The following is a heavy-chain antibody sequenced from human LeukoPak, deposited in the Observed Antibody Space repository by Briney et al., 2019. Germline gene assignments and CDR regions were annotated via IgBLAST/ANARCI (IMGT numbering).Heavy chain of an antibody. CDR3: ANPLVVDYSNNNYY. CDR2: ISGSGGST. J-gene: IGHJ4*02. V-gene: IGHV3-23*01. CDR1: GFTFSSYA. D-gene: IGHD4-11*01. Sequence: GGSLRLSCVGSGFTFSSYAMSWVRQAPEKGLKWVSAISGSGGSTYYADSVKGRFTISRDNSKNTLYLQMNSLRAEDTAVYYCANPLVVDYSNNNYYWGQGTLVTVSS.